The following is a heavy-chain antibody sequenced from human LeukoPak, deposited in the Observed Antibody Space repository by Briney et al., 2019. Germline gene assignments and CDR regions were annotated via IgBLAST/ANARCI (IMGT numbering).Heavy chain of an antibody. Sequence: ASVKVSCKASGGTFSSYAISWVRQAPGQGLEWMGWISAYNGNTNYAQKLQGRVTMTTDTSTSTAYMELRSLRSDDTAVYYCARSSYDFWSGYLDYYYYYGMDVWGQGTTVTVSS. J-gene: IGHJ6*02. V-gene: IGHV1-18*01. CDR3: ARSSYDFWSGYLDYYYYYGMDV. D-gene: IGHD3-3*01. CDR2: ISAYNGNT. CDR1: GGTFSSYA.